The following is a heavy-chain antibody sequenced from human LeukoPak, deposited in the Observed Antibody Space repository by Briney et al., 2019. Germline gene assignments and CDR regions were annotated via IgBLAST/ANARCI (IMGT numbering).Heavy chain of an antibody. V-gene: IGHV3-48*01. CDR1: GFTFNSYS. CDR3: ARDLNHDDFWSGYYTCFDY. D-gene: IGHD3-3*01. CDR2: ISSSSTTI. J-gene: IGHJ4*02. Sequence: EPGGSLRLSCAASGFTFNSYSMNWVRQAPGKGLEWVSYISSSSTTIYYADSVKGRFTISRDNAKNSLYLQMNSLRAEDTAVYYCARDLNHDDFWSGYYTCFDYWGQGTLVTVSS.